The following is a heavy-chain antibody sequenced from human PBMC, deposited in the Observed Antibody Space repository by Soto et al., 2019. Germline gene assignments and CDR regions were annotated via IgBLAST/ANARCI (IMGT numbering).Heavy chain of an antibody. CDR2: IIPVFGTA. Sequence: QVQLVQSGAEVKKPGSSVKVSCKASGGSLSNYGISWVRQAPGQGLEWMGGIIPVFGTANYAQKFQGRVTLTADESTSIVYMDVTSLRSGDTAVYYCARGDATKIVVTTYYAMDVWGQGTTVTVSS. CDR1: GGSLSNYG. J-gene: IGHJ6*02. D-gene: IGHD3-9*01. V-gene: IGHV1-69*12. CDR3: ARGDATKIVVTTYYAMDV.